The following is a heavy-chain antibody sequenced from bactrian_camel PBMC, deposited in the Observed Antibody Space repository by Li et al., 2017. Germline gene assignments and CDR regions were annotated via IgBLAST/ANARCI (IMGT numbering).Heavy chain of an antibody. D-gene: IGHD5*01. CDR1: GFLFSTYD. CDR2: ISGGGAST. V-gene: IGHV3S40*01. CDR3: AADQGLSRSGGGWGYCRNTAATFAY. Sequence: DVQLVESGGALVQPGGSLRLSCAASGFLFSTYDMSWVRQAPGEGIEWVSGISGGGASTDYADFVKGRFTISRDSANNTLYLRMNSLDVEDTAVYYCAADQGLSRSGGGWGYCRNTAATFAYWGQGTQVTVS. J-gene: IGHJ4*01.